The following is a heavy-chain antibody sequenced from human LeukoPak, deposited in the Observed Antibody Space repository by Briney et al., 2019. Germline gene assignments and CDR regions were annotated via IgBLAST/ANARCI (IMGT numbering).Heavy chain of an antibody. V-gene: IGHV1-2*02. CDR1: GYTFTGYY. CDR2: INPNTGGT. J-gene: IGHJ3*02. Sequence: GASVKVSCKGSGYTFTGYYIHWVRQAPGQGLEWLGWINPNTGGTNYAQKFQGRVTMTRDTSISTAYMELSRLKSDDTAVYYCARISKAFDIWGQGTMVTFSS. CDR3: ARISKAFDI.